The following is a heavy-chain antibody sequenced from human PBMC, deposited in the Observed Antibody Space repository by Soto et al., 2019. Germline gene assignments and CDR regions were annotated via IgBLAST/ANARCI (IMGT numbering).Heavy chain of an antibody. CDR2: VSIGGST. Sequence: DVQLLESGGGLGQPEGSLRLSCAASGFTFSSYAMGWVRQGPGKGLEWVAVVSIGGSTHYADSVRGRFTISRDNSKNTLSLQMNSLTAEDTAVYFCAKRRCAGGHFDYWCQGALVTVSS. V-gene: IGHV3-23*01. CDR3: AKRRCAGGHFDY. J-gene: IGHJ4*02. D-gene: IGHD2-8*02. CDR1: GFTFSSYA.